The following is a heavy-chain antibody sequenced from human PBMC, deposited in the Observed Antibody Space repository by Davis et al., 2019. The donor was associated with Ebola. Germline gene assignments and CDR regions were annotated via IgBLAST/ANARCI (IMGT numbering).Heavy chain of an antibody. CDR2: IKKDGVQK. V-gene: IGHV3-7*03. CDR1: GLTFSNFG. D-gene: IGHD1-26*01. J-gene: IGHJ6*02. Sequence: GESLKISCATSGLTFSNFGMSWVRQAPGKGLEWVATIKKDGVQKFYVDSVKGRFIISRHNSKNTLYLQMNSLRAEDTAVYYCASRPIQGGAPTVYGMDVWGQGTTVTVSS. CDR3: ASRPIQGGAPTVYGMDV.